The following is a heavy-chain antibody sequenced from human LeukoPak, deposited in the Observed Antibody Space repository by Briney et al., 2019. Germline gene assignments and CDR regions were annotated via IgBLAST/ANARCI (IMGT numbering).Heavy chain of an antibody. J-gene: IGHJ4*02. D-gene: IGHD5/OR15-5a*01. Sequence: GGTLRLSCAASGFTFSSYWMSWVRQPPGKGLEWVANIKQDGSKKYYVDSVKSRFTISRDNAKNSLYLQMSSLRAEDTAVYYCARVDIVSTISKYYFDYWGQGTLVTVSS. V-gene: IGHV3-7*01. CDR3: ARVDIVSTISKYYFDY. CDR1: GFTFSSYW. CDR2: IKQDGSKK.